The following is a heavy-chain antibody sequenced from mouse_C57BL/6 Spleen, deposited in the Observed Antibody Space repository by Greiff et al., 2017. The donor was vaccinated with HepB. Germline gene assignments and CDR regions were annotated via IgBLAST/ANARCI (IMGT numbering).Heavy chain of an antibody. CDR1: GFSLTSYA. CDR3: ASYYGSSYYAMDY. V-gene: IGHV2-9-1*01. CDR2: IWTGGGT. Sequence: VKLQESGPGLVAPSQSLSITCTVSGFSLTSYAISWVRQPPGKGLEWLGVIWTGGGTNYNSALKSRLSISKDNSKSQVFLKMNSLQTDDTARYYCASYYGSSYYAMDYGGQGTSVTVSS. D-gene: IGHD1-1*01. J-gene: IGHJ4*01.